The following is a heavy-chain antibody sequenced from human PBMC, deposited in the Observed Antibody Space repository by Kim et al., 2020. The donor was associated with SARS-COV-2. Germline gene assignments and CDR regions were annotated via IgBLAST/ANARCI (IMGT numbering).Heavy chain of an antibody. V-gene: IGHV3-7*03. CDR1: GFTFSDYW. J-gene: IGHJ4*02. CDR3: ARDFLKKPTGSRGPGRH. Sequence: GGSLRLSCAASGFTFSDYWMSWVRQAPGKGLEWVANIKEDGSEEYYVDSVKGRFTISRDNAKKSLYLQMNSLRAEDTAVYYCARDFLKKPTGSRGPGRHWGQGTLVTVSS. CDR2: IKEDGSEE. D-gene: IGHD1-1*01.